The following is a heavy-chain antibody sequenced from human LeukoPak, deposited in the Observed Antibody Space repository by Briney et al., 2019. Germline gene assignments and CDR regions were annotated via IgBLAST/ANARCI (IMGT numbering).Heavy chain of an antibody. CDR2: ISNSGNTI. Sequence: GGSLRLSCAASGFTFSSYEMNWVRQAPGKGLEWLSYISNSGNTIAYADSVKGRFTISRDNAKNSLFLQMNSLRAEDTAVYYCVRDPNFDYFDYWGQGTLVTVSS. CDR3: VRDPNFDYFDY. D-gene: IGHD3-3*01. J-gene: IGHJ4*02. CDR1: GFTFSSYE. V-gene: IGHV3-48*03.